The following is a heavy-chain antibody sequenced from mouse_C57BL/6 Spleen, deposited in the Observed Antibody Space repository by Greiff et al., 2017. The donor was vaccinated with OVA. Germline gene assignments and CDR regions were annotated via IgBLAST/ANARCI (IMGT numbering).Heavy chain of an antibody. Sequence: QVQLKQPGAELVKPGASVKLSCKASGYTFTSYWMQWVKQRPGQGLEWIGEIDPSDSYTNYNQKFKGKATLTVDTSSSTAYMQLSSLTSEDSAVYYCARRGTNSYWYFDVWGTGTTVTVSS. V-gene: IGHV1-50*01. D-gene: IGHD4-1*01. CDR3: ARRGTNSYWYFDV. J-gene: IGHJ1*03. CDR2: IDPSDSYT. CDR1: GYTFTSYW.